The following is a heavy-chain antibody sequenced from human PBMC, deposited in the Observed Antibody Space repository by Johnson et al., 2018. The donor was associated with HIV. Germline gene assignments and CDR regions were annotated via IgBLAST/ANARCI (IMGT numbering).Heavy chain of an antibody. D-gene: IGHD3-22*01. J-gene: IGHJ3*02. CDR3: ARESDSSGYYSDAFDI. Sequence: QEKLVESGGGVVQPGGSLRLSCAASGFTFSSYGMHWVRQAPGKGLEWVAFIRYDGTNKYYVDSVKGRFTISRDNAKNSLYLQMNSLRAEDTAVYYCARESDSSGYYSDAFDIWGQGTMVTVSS. CDR1: GFTFSSYG. V-gene: IGHV3-30*02. CDR2: IRYDGTNK.